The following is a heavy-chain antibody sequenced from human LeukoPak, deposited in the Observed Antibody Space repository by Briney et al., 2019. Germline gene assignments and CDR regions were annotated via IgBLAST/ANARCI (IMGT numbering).Heavy chain of an antibody. J-gene: IGHJ6*02. Sequence: GGSLRLSCAASGFTFSSYGMHWVRQAPGKGLEWVAVISYDGSNKYYADSVKGRFTISRDNSKNTLYLQMNSLRAEDTAVYYCAEDSRIAAAVNYYYGMDVWGQGTTVTVSS. CDR1: GFTFSSYG. D-gene: IGHD6-13*01. CDR3: AEDSRIAAAVNYYYGMDV. V-gene: IGHV3-30*18. CDR2: ISYDGSNK.